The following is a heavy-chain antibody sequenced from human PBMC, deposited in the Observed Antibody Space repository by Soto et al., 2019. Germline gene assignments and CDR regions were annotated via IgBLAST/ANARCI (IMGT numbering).Heavy chain of an antibody. CDR3: VREDFGNYGRWFDP. Sequence: GGSLRLSCAASGFTFFNYAINWVRQAPGKGLEWVSSISSTSSYIYYAAAVKGRFTISRDNAKNSVFLQMNSLSVDDTAVYYCVREDFGNYGRWFDPWGQGTLVTVSS. V-gene: IGHV3-21*01. CDR1: GFTFFNYA. CDR2: ISSTSSYI. D-gene: IGHD4-17*01. J-gene: IGHJ5*02.